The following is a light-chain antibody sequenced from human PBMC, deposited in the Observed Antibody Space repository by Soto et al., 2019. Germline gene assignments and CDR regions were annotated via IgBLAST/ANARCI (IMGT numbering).Light chain of an antibody. V-gene: IGKV3-15*01. CDR2: GAS. CDR1: QSVSSN. CDR3: QQYNNRPPLT. Sequence: EIVMTQSPATLSVSPGERATLSCRASQSVSSNLAWYQQKPGQAPRLLIYGASTRATGSPARFSGSGSGTEFPLTISSLQSEDVAVYCCQQYNNRPPLTFGQGTKVEIK. J-gene: IGKJ1*01.